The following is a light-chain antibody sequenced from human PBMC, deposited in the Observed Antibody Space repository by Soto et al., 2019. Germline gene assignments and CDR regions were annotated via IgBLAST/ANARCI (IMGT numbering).Light chain of an antibody. CDR1: QSISNW. J-gene: IGKJ1*01. CDR2: DAS. Sequence: DIQMTQSPSTLSSSVGERITITCRASQSISNWLAWYQQRPGKAPRLLIYDASTLESGVPSRFSGSGSGTDFTLTISSLQPDDFATYYCQQYQSCWAFGQGTKV. CDR3: QQYQSCWA. V-gene: IGKV1-5*01.